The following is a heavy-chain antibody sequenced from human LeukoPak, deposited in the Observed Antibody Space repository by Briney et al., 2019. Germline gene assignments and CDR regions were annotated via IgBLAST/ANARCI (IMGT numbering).Heavy chain of an antibody. V-gene: IGHV3-30*18. CDR3: AKDARVTYYYDIPWFDP. D-gene: IGHD3-22*01. J-gene: IGHJ5*02. Sequence: GRSLRLSCAASGFTFSSYGMHWVRQAPGKGLEWVAVISFDGNNKYYADSVKGRFTISRDNSKNTLYLQMNSLRAEDTAVYYCAKDARVTYYYDIPWFDPWGQGTLVTVSS. CDR2: ISFDGNNK. CDR1: GFTFSSYG.